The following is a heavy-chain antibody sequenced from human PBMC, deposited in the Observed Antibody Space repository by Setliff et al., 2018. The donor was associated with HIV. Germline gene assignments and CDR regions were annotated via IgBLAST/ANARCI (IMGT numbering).Heavy chain of an antibody. V-gene: IGHV4-34*01. CDR2: TNPSGST. Sequence: ETLSLTCAVYVGSFSGHYWIWIRQPPGKGLEWIGETNPSGSTKYNPSLKSRVTISVDRSKNQFSLKLTSVTAADTAVYYCARGQDLGATWTGYYYYYMDVWGKGTTVTAP. CDR1: VGSFSGHY. J-gene: IGHJ6*03. D-gene: IGHD1-26*01. CDR3: ARGQDLGATWTGYYYYYMDV.